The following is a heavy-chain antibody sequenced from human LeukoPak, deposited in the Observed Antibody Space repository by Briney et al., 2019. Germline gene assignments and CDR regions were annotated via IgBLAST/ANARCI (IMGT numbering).Heavy chain of an antibody. D-gene: IGHD6-13*01. CDR3: ARAYSSSWYDY. CDR2: ISGRGNNT. V-gene: IGHV3-23*01. CDR1: GFTSSTYA. Sequence: GGSLRLSCAASGFTSSTYAMSWVRQAPGKGLEWVSSISGRGNNTYYADSVKGRFTIPRDNSKNTLHLQVNSLRAEDTAIYYCARAYSSSWYDYWGQGTLVTVSS. J-gene: IGHJ4*02.